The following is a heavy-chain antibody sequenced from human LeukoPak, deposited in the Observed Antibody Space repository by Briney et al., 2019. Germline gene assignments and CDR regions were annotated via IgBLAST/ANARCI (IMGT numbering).Heavy chain of an antibody. CDR2: IYHSGST. CDR1: GGYISTSTFY. V-gene: IGHV4-39*07. J-gene: IGHJ5*02. D-gene: IGHD2-15*01. CDR3: ARGANPTDCSGGSCYHANWFDP. Sequence: SETLSLTCSVSGGYISTSTFYWGWIRQPPGKGLEWIGSIYHSGSTYYNPSLKSRVTISVDTSKNQFSLKLSSVTAADTAVYYCARGANPTDCSGGSCYHANWFDPWGQGTLVTVSS.